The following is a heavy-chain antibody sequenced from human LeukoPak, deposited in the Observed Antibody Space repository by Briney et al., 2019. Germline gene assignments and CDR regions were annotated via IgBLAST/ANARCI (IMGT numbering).Heavy chain of an antibody. Sequence: GGSLRLSCVASGFPITSYWMTWVRQAPGMGLTWVATINLDGSEKYYVDSVKGRFTISRDNAKNSLYLQMNSLRAEDTAVYYCASHYCSGGSCPAGGQGPWGQGTLVTVSS. V-gene: IGHV3-7*01. J-gene: IGHJ5*02. D-gene: IGHD2-15*01. CDR1: GFPITSYW. CDR2: INLDGSEK. CDR3: ASHYCSGGSCPAGGQGP.